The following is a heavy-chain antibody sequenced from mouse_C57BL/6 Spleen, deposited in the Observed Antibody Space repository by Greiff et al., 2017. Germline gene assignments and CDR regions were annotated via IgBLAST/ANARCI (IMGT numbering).Heavy chain of an antibody. Sequence: EVKLMESGGGLVKPGGSLKLSCAASGFTFSSYALSWVRQTPEKRLEWVATISDGGSYTYYPDNVKGRFTISRDHAKNNLYLQMSHLKSEDTAMYYCARDYYGSSYAYAMDDWGQGTSVTVSS. CDR2: ISDGGSYT. CDR1: GFTFSSYA. CDR3: ARDYYGSSYAYAMDD. J-gene: IGHJ4*01. D-gene: IGHD1-1*01. V-gene: IGHV5-4*01.